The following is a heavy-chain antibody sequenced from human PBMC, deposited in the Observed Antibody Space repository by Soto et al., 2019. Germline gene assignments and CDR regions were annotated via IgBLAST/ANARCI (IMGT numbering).Heavy chain of an antibody. D-gene: IGHD6-13*01. CDR1: GGSISSGGYY. J-gene: IGHJ6*02. Sequence: QVQLQESGPGLVKPSQTLSLTCTVSGGSISSGGYYWSWIRQHPGKGLEWIGYIYYSGSTYYNPSLKSRVTISVDTSKNQFSLKLSSVTAADTAVYYCARGRHAAAAGKDYYYYYGMDVWGQGTTVTVSS. V-gene: IGHV4-31*03. CDR3: ARGRHAAAAGKDYYYYYGMDV. CDR2: IYYSGST.